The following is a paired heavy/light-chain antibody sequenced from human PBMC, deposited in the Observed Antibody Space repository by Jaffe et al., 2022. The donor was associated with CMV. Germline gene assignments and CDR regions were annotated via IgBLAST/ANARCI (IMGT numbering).Light chain of an antibody. CDR2: EVS. CDR1: SSDVGGYNY. J-gene: IGLJ2*01. CDR3: SSYAGSNKLV. V-gene: IGLV2-8*01. Sequence: QSALTQPPSASGSPGQSVTISCTGTSSDVGGYNYVSWYQHHPGKAPKVMIYEVSKRPSGVPDRFSGSKSGNTASLTVSGLQAEDEAGYYCSSYAGSNKLVFGGGTKLTVL.
Heavy chain of an antibody. V-gene: IGHV4-39*01. D-gene: IGHD5-18*01. CDR1: GGSITRSGYY. J-gene: IGHJ3*02. Sequence: QLQLQESGPGLVKPSETLSLTCTVSGGSITRSGYYWGWIRQPPGKGLEWIGSISYRGNTYYNPSLKSRVTMSVDTSKNHFSLKLISVTAADTAVYYCARHWETWVQLWDTFDIWGQGTMVTVSS. CDR2: ISYRGNT. CDR3: ARHWETWVQLWDTFDI.